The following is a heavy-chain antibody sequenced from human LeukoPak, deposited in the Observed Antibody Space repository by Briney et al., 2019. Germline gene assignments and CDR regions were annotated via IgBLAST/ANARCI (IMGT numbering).Heavy chain of an antibody. D-gene: IGHD5-12*01. CDR1: GGTFSSYA. CDR2: IIPIFGTA. V-gene: IGHV1-69*13. Sequence: SVKVSCKASGGTFSSYAISWVRQAPGQGLEWMGGIIPIFGTANYAQRFQGRVTITADESTSTAYMELSSLRSEDTAVYYCARVANIVATTSPFDYWGQGTLVTVSS. J-gene: IGHJ4*02. CDR3: ARVANIVATTSPFDY.